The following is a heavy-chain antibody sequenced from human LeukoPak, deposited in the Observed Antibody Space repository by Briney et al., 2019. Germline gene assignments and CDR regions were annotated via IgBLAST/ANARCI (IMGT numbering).Heavy chain of an antibody. Sequence: PSETLSLTCTVSGGSISSYYWSWIRQPPGKGLEWIGYIYYSGSTNYNPSLKSRVTIPVDTSKNQFSLKLSSVTAADTAVYYCASRDCSSTSCLDYYYYMDVWGKGTTVTVSS. D-gene: IGHD2-2*01. CDR3: ASRDCSSTSCLDYYYYMDV. CDR2: IYYSGST. J-gene: IGHJ6*03. CDR1: GGSISSYY. V-gene: IGHV4-59*01.